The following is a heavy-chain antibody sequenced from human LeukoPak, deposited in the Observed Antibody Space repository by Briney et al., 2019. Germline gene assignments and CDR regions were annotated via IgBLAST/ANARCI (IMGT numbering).Heavy chain of an antibody. J-gene: IGHJ4*02. V-gene: IGHV3-30*19. Sequence: GGSLRLSCAASGFTFSSYGMHWVRQAPGKGLESVAAISDDGTRPYYADPVKGRFTISRDNSKNRLYLQMNSLRAEDTALYYCAREDPGSLDFWGQGTLVTVSS. D-gene: IGHD1-1*01. CDR1: GFTFSSYG. CDR2: ISDDGTRP. CDR3: AREDPGSLDF.